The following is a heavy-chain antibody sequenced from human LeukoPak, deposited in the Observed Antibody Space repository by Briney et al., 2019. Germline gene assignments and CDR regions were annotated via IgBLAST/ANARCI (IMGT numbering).Heavy chain of an antibody. Sequence: SETLSLTCTVSGGSISSGDYYWSWIRQPPGKGLEWIGYIYYSGSTYYNPSLKSRVTISVDTSKNQFSLKLSSVTAADTAVYYCARSTYLGSGSYYQGNWFDPWGQGTLVTVSS. V-gene: IGHV4-30-4*01. CDR2: IYYSGST. D-gene: IGHD3-10*01. CDR1: GGSISSGDYY. CDR3: ARSTYLGSGSYYQGNWFDP. J-gene: IGHJ5*02.